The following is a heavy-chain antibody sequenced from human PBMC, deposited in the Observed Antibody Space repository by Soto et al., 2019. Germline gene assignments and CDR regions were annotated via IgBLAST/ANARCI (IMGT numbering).Heavy chain of an antibody. CDR3: ARMPFLAYCGGDCYSHAFDI. Sequence: SVTLSVTWTVAGGSIINGGDYWSCNRQHPGKGLEWIGYIYYSGSTYYNPSLKSRVTISVDTSKNQFSLKLSSVTAADTAVYYCARMPFLAYCGGDCYSHAFDIWGQGTMVTVSS. D-gene: IGHD2-21*02. J-gene: IGHJ3*02. CDR1: GGSIINGGDY. CDR2: IYYSGST. V-gene: IGHV4-31*02.